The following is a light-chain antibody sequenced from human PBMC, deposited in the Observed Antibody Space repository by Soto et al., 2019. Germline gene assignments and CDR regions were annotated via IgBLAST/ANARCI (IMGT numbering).Light chain of an antibody. CDR3: QQRNNLPLT. CDR2: DAS. V-gene: IGKV3-11*01. CDR1: VSVNTY. J-gene: IGKJ4*01. Sequence: EVVLTQSPATLSLSPGERATLSCRASVSVNTYVAWYQQKPGLAPRLLIYDASNRATGIPARFSSSGSVTDFTLTISSLEHEDFGVYYCQQRNNLPLTFGGGTKVDIK.